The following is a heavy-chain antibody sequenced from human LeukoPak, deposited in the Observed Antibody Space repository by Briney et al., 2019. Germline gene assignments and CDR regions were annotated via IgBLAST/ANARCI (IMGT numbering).Heavy chain of an antibody. V-gene: IGHV4-31*03. CDR3: ARATTVPCFDY. J-gene: IGHJ4*02. CDR2: IYYSGST. Sequence: SETLSLTCTVSGGSISSGGYYWSWIRQHPGKGLEWIGYIYYSGSTYYNPSLKSRVTISVYTSKNQFSLKLSSVTAADTAVYYCARATTVPCFDYWGQGTLVTVSS. CDR1: GGSISSGGYY. D-gene: IGHD4-17*01.